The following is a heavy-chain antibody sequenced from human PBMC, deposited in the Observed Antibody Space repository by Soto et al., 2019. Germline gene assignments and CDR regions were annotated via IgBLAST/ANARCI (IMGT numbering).Heavy chain of an antibody. CDR1: GFTFSNAW. CDR3: TTGSEIPPPILFDYYSGMDV. CDR2: IKSKTDGGTT. J-gene: IGHJ6*02. V-gene: IGHV3-15*01. Sequence: PGGSLRLSCAASGFTFSNAWMSWVRQAPGKGLEWVGRIKSKTDGGTTDYAAPVKGRFTISRDDSKNTLYLQMNSLKTEDTAVYYCTTGSEIPPPILFDYYSGMDVWGQGTTVTV. D-gene: IGHD2-2*02.